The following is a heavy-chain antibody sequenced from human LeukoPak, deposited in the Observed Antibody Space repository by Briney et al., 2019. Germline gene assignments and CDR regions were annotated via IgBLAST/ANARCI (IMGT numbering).Heavy chain of an antibody. D-gene: IGHD3-22*01. CDR2: ISYDGSNK. CDR1: GFTFSSYA. J-gene: IGHJ4*02. Sequence: GGSLRLSCAASGFTFSSYAMHWVRQAPGKGLEWVAVISYDGSNKYCADSVKGRFTISRDNSKNTLYLQMNSLRAEDTAVYYCARDGSDSSGYYYSVAGPGDYWGQGTLVTVSS. CDR3: ARDGSDSSGYYYSVAGPGDY. V-gene: IGHV3-30*04.